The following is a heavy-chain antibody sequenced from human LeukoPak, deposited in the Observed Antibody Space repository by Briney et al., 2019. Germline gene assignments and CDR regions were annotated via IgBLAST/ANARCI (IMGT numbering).Heavy chain of an antibody. CDR2: INHSGST. V-gene: IGHV4-34*01. J-gene: IGHJ3*02. D-gene: IGHD1-26*01. Sequence: SETLSLTCAVYGGSFSGYYWSWIRQPPGKGLEWIGEINHSGSTNYNPSLKSRVTISVDTSKNQFSLKLGSVTAADTAVYYCATTPVGATDFAFDIWGQGTMVTVSS. CDR1: GGSFSGYY. CDR3: ATTPVGATDFAFDI.